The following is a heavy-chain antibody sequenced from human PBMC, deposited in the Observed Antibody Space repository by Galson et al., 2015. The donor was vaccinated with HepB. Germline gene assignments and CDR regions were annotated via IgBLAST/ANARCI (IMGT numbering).Heavy chain of an antibody. CDR3: ARDRTTVTTLSDAFDI. D-gene: IGHD4-17*01. CDR2: ISSSSSTI. J-gene: IGHJ3*02. V-gene: IGHV3-48*01. CDR1: GFTFSSYS. Sequence: SLRLSCAASGFTFSSYSMNWVRQAPGKGLEWVSYISSSSSTIYYADSVKGRFTISRDNVKNSLYLQMNSLRAEDTAVYYCARDRTTVTTLSDAFDIWGQGTMVTVSS.